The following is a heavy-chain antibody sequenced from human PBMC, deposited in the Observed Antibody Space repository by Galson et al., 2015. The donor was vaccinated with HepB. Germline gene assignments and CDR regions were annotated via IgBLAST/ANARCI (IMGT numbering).Heavy chain of an antibody. CDR3: ARGHYYGLGSFYY. V-gene: IGHV3-53*01. CDR2: IYSGGST. D-gene: IGHD3-10*01. CDR1: EFTVSSTH. J-gene: IGHJ4*02. Sequence: SLRLSCAASEFTVSSTHMTWLRQAPGKGLEWVSVIYSGGSTYFADSVKGRFTISRDNSKNTLYLHMNSLRAEDTAVYYCARGHYYGLGSFYYWGQGILVTVSS.